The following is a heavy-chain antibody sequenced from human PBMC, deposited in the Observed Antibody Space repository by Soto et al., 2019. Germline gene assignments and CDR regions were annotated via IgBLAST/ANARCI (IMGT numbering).Heavy chain of an antibody. J-gene: IGHJ5*02. Sequence: QLQLQESGPGLVKPSETLSLTCTVSGGSISSSSFHWGWIRQPPGKGLEVIGRIYYSGSTYYSPSLKTRGTISVDTSKNQFSLKLSSVTAADTAVYYCARRERAAGTDWWFDPWGQGTLVTVSS. CDR1: GGSISSSSFH. V-gene: IGHV4-39*01. D-gene: IGHD6-13*01. CDR2: IYYSGST. CDR3: ARRERAAGTDWWFDP.